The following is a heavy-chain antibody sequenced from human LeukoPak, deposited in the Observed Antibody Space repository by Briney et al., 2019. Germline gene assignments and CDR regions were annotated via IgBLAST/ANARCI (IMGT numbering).Heavy chain of an antibody. D-gene: IGHD3-22*01. CDR3: ARFTGDDSSGFYDY. CDR1: GFTFSSYS. V-gene: IGHV3-48*01. CDR2: ISSSSSTI. Sequence: GGSLRLSCAASGFTFSSYSMNWVRQAPGKGLEWVSYISSSSSTIYYADSVKGRFTISRDNAKNSLYLQMNSLRAEDTAVYYCARFTGDDSSGFYDYWGQGTLVTVSS. J-gene: IGHJ4*02.